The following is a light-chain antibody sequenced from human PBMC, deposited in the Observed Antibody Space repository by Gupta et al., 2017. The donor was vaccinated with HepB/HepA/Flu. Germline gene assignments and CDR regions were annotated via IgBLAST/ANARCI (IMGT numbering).Light chain of an antibody. CDR3: QVWDTTADHYV. Sequence: SSVLTQPPSVSVAPGKTATITCGGNNIGSKVVHWYQQRPGQAPVLVVYDDTDRPSGISERFSGSNSGNTATLTISRVEAGDEADYYCQVWDTTADHYVSGTGTQVTVL. J-gene: IGLJ1*01. CDR1: NIGSKV. CDR2: DDT. V-gene: IGLV3-21*03.